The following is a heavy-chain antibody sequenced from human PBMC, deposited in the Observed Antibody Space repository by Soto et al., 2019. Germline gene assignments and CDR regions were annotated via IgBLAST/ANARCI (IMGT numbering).Heavy chain of an antibody. CDR1: GLTFSDCY. Sequence: QVQLVESGGGLVKPGGSLRLSCAASGLTFSDCYMNWIRQAPGKGLEWVSYSSSSGSSINYADSVKGRFTISRDNAKNSLYLQMNSLRAEDTDMYYCARVRFGEWGYAMDVWGQGPTVTVSS. J-gene: IGHJ6*02. D-gene: IGHD3-10*01. CDR2: SSSSGSSI. V-gene: IGHV3-11*01. CDR3: ARVRFGEWGYAMDV.